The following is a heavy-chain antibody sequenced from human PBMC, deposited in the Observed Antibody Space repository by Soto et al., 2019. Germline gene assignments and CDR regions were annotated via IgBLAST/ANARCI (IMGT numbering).Heavy chain of an antibody. CDR3: ARRTWGMDV. D-gene: IGHD2-8*01. CDR1: SGSIGTTNW. J-gene: IGHJ6*02. Sequence: QVQLQASGPGLVKPSGTLSLTCAVSSGSIGTTNWWSWVRQTPGKGLEWIGEIFHSGNTYYNPSLASRVTISVGTSKNQFSLNLRSVTAADTAVYFCARRTWGMDVWGQGTTVTVSS. CDR2: IFHSGNT. V-gene: IGHV4-4*02.